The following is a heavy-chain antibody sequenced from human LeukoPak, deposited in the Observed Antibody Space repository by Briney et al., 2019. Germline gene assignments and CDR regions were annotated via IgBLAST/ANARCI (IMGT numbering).Heavy chain of an antibody. D-gene: IGHD2-8*02. J-gene: IGHJ6*03. CDR1: GGSISSGSYY. CDR3: ARIRWSISPTTDMDV. Sequence: PSETLSLTCTVSGGSISSGSYYWSWIRQPAGKGLEWIGRIYTSGSTNYNPSLKSRVTISVDTSKNQFSLKLSSVTAADTAVYYCARIRWSISPTTDMDVWGKGTTVTISS. CDR2: IYTSGST. V-gene: IGHV4-61*02.